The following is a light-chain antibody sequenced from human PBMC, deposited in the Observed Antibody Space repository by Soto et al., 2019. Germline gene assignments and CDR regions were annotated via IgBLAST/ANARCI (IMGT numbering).Light chain of an antibody. V-gene: IGLV2-14*01. CDR1: SXDIGNYNY. Sequence: QSVLTQPASVSGSPGQSITISCTGTSXDIGNYNYVSWYQQHPGKAPKLMIYEVNNRPSGVSNRFSGSKSGNTASLTISGLEAEDEADYYCCSNAVGSTYVFGTGTKVTVL. CDR2: EVN. CDR3: CSNAVGSTYV. J-gene: IGLJ1*01.